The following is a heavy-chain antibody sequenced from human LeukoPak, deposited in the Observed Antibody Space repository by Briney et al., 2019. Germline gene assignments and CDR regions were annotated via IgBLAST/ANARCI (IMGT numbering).Heavy chain of an antibody. CDR2: IRFDGSNK. CDR3: ARGPSGYHNT. CDR1: GFISSNYG. Sequence: GGSLRLSCAASGFISSNYGMHWVRQAPGKGLEWVAFIRFDGSNKYYADSVKGRFTISRDNSKNTMYLQMSSLRAADTAVYYCARGPSGYHNTGGQGTLVTVSS. J-gene: IGHJ4*02. D-gene: IGHD5-12*01. V-gene: IGHV3-30*02.